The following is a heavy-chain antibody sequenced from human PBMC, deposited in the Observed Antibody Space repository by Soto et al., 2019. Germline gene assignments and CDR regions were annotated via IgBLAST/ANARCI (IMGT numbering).Heavy chain of an antibody. CDR3: ARDPANWFDP. CDR1: GGTFSSYA. CDR2: IIPIFGTA. J-gene: IGHJ5*02. V-gene: IGHV1-69*13. Sequence: SVKVSCKASGGTFSSYAISWVRQAPGQGLEWMGGIIPIFGTANYAQKFQDRVTITADESTSTAYMELSSLRSEDTAVYYCARDPANWFDPWGQGTLVTVSS.